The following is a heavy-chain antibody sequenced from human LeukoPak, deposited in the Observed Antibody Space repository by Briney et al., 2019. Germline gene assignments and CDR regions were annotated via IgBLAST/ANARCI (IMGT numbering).Heavy chain of an antibody. CDR3: ARQSSGRSYGSGSSPLYYFDY. J-gene: IGHJ4*02. D-gene: IGHD3-10*01. Sequence: SETLSLTCTVSGGSISSYYWSWIRQPPGKGLEWIGHIYYSWSTNYNPSLKIRVTISVDTSKSQFSLKVSSVTAADTAVYSCARQSSGRSYGSGSSPLYYFDYWGQGSLVTVSS. V-gene: IGHV4-59*08. CDR2: IYYSWST. CDR1: GGSISSYY.